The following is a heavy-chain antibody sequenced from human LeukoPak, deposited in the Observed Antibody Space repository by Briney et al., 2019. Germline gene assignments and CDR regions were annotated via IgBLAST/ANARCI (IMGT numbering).Heavy chain of an antibody. J-gene: IGHJ1*01. D-gene: IGHD6-13*01. Sequence: GGSLRLSCAAAGLTFSSYDMYWVRQAPGRGLEWVSYISSSGTTIYYADPLKGRFTISRDNAKNLVFLQMNSLSAEDTAVYYCAPPAAGLHRTISTEYFRDWGQGTLVTVSS. CDR1: GLTFSSYD. CDR2: ISSSGTTI. V-gene: IGHV3-48*03. CDR3: APPAAGLHRTISTEYFRD.